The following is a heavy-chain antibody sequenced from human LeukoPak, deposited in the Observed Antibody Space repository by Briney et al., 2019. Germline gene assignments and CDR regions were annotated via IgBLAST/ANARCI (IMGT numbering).Heavy chain of an antibody. D-gene: IGHD5-18*01. CDR1: GFSFSSYV. CDR2: ISTNGGST. V-gene: IGHV3-64D*09. CDR3: VKVRTALVTLRAFDI. J-gene: IGHJ3*02. Sequence: GGSLRLSCSASGFSFSSYVMYWVRQAPGKGLEYVPGISTNGGSTYYADSLKGRFTISRDNSKNTLYLQMSSLRADDTAVYYCVKVRTALVTLRAFDIWGQGTMVTVSS.